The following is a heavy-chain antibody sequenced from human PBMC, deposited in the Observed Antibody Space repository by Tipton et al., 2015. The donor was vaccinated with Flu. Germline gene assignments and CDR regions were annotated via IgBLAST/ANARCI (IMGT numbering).Heavy chain of an antibody. CDR3: ARGCGGDSAFGY. CDR2: INPSGGST. J-gene: IGHJ4*02. V-gene: IGHV1-46*01. CDR1: GYTFTSYY. Sequence: QLVQSGAEVKKPGASVKVSCKASGYTFTSYYIHWVRQAPGQGLESMGIINPSGGSTSYPQKFQGRVTMTSDTSTSTVYLYLSSLRSEDTAVYYCARGCGGDSAFGYWGQGTLVTVSS. D-gene: IGHD2-21*02.